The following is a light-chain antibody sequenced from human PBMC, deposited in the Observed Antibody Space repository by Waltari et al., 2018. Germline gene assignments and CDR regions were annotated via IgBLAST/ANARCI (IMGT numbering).Light chain of an antibody. V-gene: IGKV3-20*01. Sequence: DIVLTQSPGTLSLSPGERATLSCRASQSVSRTLAWYQQKPGQAPRLLIYGASTRATGMPERFSGGGSGTDFSLTISRLEPEDVAVYYCQHYVRLPATFGQGTKVEIK. CDR1: QSVSRT. CDR2: GAS. CDR3: QHYVRLPAT. J-gene: IGKJ1*01.